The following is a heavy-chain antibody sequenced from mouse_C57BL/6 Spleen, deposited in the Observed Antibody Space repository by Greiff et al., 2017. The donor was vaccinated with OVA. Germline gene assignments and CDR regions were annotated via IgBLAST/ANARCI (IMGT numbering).Heavy chain of an antibody. J-gene: IGHJ2*01. CDR1: GYTFTSYW. V-gene: IGHV1-50*01. CDR3: ARSPYSNYHFDY. D-gene: IGHD2-5*01. CDR2: IDPSDSYT. Sequence: QVQLQQPGAELVKPGASVKLSCKASGYTFTSYWMQWVKQRPGQGLEWIGEIDPSDSYTNYNQKFKGKATLTVDTSSSTAYMQLSSLTSEDSAVYYCARSPYSNYHFDYWGQGTTLTVSS.